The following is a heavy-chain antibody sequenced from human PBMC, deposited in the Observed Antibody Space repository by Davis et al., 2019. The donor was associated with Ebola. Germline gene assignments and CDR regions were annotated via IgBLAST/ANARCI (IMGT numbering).Heavy chain of an antibody. D-gene: IGHD3-22*01. J-gene: IGHJ4*02. CDR2: ISAYNGNT. Sequence: ASVKVSCKASGYTFTSYGISWVRQAPRQGLEWMGWISAYNGNTNYAQKLQGRVTMTTDTSASTAYMELSSLRSEDTAVYYCARGSDISGYYPTDYWGQGTLVTVSS. V-gene: IGHV1-18*01. CDR3: ARGSDISGYYPTDY. CDR1: GYTFTSYG.